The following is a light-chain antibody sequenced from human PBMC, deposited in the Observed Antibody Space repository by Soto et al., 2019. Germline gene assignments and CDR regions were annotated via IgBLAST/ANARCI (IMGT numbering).Light chain of an antibody. CDR1: SSDVGNYNY. CDR2: EVS. V-gene: IGLV2-14*01. J-gene: IGLJ3*02. CDR3: SSYTTSRTWV. Sequence: QSALTQPASVSGSPGQSITISCTGTSSDVGNYNYVSWYQHHPGKAPKLMIYEVSYRPSGVSVRFSGSKSGNTASLTISRLQAEDEANYYCSSYTTSRTWVFGGGTKVTVL.